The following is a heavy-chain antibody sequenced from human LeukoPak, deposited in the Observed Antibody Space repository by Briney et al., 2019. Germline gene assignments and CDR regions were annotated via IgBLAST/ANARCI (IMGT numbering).Heavy chain of an antibody. CDR3: ARGPQGRGIYYYYYYYMDV. Sequence: PSETLSLTCAVYGGSFSGYYWSWIRQPPGKGLEWIGEINHSGSTNYNPSLKSRVTISVDTSKNQFSLKLSSVTAADTAVYYCARGPQGRGIYYYYYYYMDVWGKGTTVTVSS. J-gene: IGHJ6*03. CDR1: GGSFSGYY. CDR2: INHSGST. V-gene: IGHV4-34*01. D-gene: IGHD2-15*01.